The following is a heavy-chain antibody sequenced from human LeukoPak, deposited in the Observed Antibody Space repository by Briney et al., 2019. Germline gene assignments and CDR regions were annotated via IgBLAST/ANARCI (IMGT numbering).Heavy chain of an antibody. CDR2: IRYDGSNK. J-gene: IGHJ4*02. V-gene: IGHV3-30*02. Sequence: PGGSLRLSFAASGFIVSHNYMTWVRQAPGKGLEWVAFIRYDGSNKYYADSVKGRFTISRDNSKNTLYLQMNSLRAEDTAVYYCAKDLRGVLDYWGQGTLVTVSS. CDR1: GFIVSHNY. CDR3: AKDLRGVLDY. D-gene: IGHD3-10*01.